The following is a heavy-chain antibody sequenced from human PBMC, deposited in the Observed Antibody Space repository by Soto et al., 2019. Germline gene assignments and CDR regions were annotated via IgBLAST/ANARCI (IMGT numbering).Heavy chain of an antibody. Sequence: PVGSLRLSCVASGFRFSDHSMTWVRQSPGKGLQWIAYISSGSDNIYYAESVRGRFTVSRDNAKNALFLQMNSLRDDDTATYYCARLPKGSLVTAWGQGTRVTVSS. J-gene: IGHJ4*02. CDR2: ISSGSDNI. V-gene: IGHV3-48*02. D-gene: IGHD2-21*02. CDR3: ARLPKGSLVTA. CDR1: GFRFSDHS.